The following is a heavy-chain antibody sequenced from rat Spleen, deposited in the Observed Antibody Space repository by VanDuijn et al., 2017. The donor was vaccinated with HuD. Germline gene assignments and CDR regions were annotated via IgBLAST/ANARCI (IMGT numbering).Heavy chain of an antibody. D-gene: IGHD1-11*01. Sequence: QVQLKESGPGLVQPSQTLSLTCTVSGFSLTSYSVHWVRQPPGKGLEWMGRMRYNGDTSYNSALKSRLSISRDTSKNRVFLRMNSLQTDDTGTYHCTRDIDGNYGVMDAWGQGASVTVSS. CDR3: TRDIDGNYGVMDA. J-gene: IGHJ4*01. CDR2: MRYNGDT. CDR1: GFSLTSYS. V-gene: IGHV2-63*01.